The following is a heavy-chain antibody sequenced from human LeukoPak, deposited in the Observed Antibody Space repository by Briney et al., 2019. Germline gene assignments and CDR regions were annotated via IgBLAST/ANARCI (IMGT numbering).Heavy chain of an antibody. V-gene: IGHV4-59*01. Sequence: SETLSLTCTVSGGSISSYYWSWIRQPPGKGLEWIGYIYYSGSTNYNPSHKSRVTISVDTSKNQFSLKLSSVTAADTAVYYCASGHYDSSGYVDDYWGQGTLVTVSS. D-gene: IGHD3-22*01. CDR1: GGSISSYY. J-gene: IGHJ4*02. CDR2: IYYSGST. CDR3: ASGHYDSSGYVDDY.